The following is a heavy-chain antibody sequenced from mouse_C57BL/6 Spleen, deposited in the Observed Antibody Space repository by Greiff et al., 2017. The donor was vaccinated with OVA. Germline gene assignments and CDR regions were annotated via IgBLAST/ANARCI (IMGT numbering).Heavy chain of an antibody. V-gene: IGHV1-26*01. J-gene: IGHJ3*01. CDR2: INPNNGGT. CDR1: GYTFTDYY. Sequence: EVQLQQSGPELVKPGASVKISCKASGYTFTDYYMNWVKQSNGKSLEWIGDINPNNGGTSYNQKFKGKATLTVDKSSSTAYMELRSLTSEDSAVYDCATCITTVGGAWFAYWGQGTLVTVSS. D-gene: IGHD1-1*01. CDR3: ATCITTVGGAWFAY.